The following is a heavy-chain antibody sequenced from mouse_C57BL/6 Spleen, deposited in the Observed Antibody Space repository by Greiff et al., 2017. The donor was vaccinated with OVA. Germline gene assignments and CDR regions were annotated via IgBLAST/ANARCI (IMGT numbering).Heavy chain of an antibody. CDR3: TQGGNYERFAY. CDR2: IDPENGDT. Sequence: VQLQQSGAELVRPGASVKLSCTASGFNIKDDYMLWVKQRPEQGLEWIGWIDPENGDTEYASKFQGKATITADTSSNTAYLQLSSLTSEDTAVYYCTQGGNYERFAYWGQGTLVTVSA. D-gene: IGHD2-1*01. J-gene: IGHJ3*01. V-gene: IGHV14-4*01. CDR1: GFNIKDDY.